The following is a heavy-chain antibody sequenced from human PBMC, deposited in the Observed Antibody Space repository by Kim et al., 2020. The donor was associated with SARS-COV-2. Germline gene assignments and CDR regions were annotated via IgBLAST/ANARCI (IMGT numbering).Heavy chain of an antibody. Sequence: GGSLRLSCAASGFTFSNAWMSWVRQAPGKGLEWVGRIKSKTDVGTTDYATPVKGRFTISRDDSKNTLYLQMNRLKTEDTAVYYCTTEISVDTAMVSTFDYWGQGALGTVSS. CDR1: GFTFSNAW. V-gene: IGHV3-15*01. J-gene: IGHJ4*02. CDR3: TTEISVDTAMVSTFDY. D-gene: IGHD5-18*01. CDR2: IKSKTDVGTT.